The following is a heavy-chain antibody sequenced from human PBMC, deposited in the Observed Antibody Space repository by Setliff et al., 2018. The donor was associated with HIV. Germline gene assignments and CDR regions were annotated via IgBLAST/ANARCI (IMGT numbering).Heavy chain of an antibody. V-gene: IGHV1-46*01. CDR1: GYTFTSCF. CDR2: INPSDGSA. CDR3: AKEYHTAATGTRVANYFDY. D-gene: IGHD6-13*01. J-gene: IGHJ4*02. Sequence: ASVKVSCKASGYTFTSCFLHWVRQAPGQGLEYMGIINPSDGSADYVEKFQDRVTITRDTSTSTVYMEMSSLRSEDAAIYYCAKEYHTAATGTRVANYFDYWGQGTLVTVSS.